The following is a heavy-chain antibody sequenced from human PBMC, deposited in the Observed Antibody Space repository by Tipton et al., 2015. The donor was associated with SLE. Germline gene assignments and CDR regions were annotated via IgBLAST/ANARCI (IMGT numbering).Heavy chain of an antibody. J-gene: IGHJ4*02. CDR3: ARDHVTRQPSRFGFDS. D-gene: IGHD3-16*01. Sequence: GLVKPSGTLSLTCAVSGGSIGSLPWWSWVRQPPGKGLEWIGEIHHDTGTTNYNPSLKSRVTISVDKSKNQLSLDLSSVTAADTAVYYCARDHVTRQPSRFGFDSWGQGTLVTVSS. V-gene: IGHV4-4*02. CDR1: GGSIGSLPW. CDR2: IHHDTGTT.